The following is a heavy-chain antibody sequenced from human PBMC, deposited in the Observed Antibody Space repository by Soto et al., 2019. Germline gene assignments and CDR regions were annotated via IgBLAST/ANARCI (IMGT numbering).Heavy chain of an antibody. CDR2: VYYSGST. D-gene: IGHD3-22*01. Sequence: KPSETLSLTCTVSGGSLITGSYYWSWIRQPPGKGLEWIGYVYYSGSTNYNPSLKSRVTISVDTSKNQFSLKLSSVTAADTAVYYCATSPYDSSGYYYLDYWGQGTLVTVSS. CDR1: GGSLITGSYY. V-gene: IGHV4-61*01. J-gene: IGHJ4*02. CDR3: ATSPYDSSGYYYLDY.